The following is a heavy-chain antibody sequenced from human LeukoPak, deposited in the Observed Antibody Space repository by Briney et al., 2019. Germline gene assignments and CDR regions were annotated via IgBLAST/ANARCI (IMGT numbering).Heavy chain of an antibody. CDR3: ATLTPSSSGHFDF. V-gene: IGHV4-4*09. D-gene: IGHD6-6*01. CDR1: GGSINSYY. Sequence: SETLSLTCTVSGGSINSYYWSWIRQPPGKGLEWIGYIYTSGSTNYNPSLKTRVTISVDTSKNQFSLKLSSVTAADTAVDYGATLTPSSSGHFDFWGQGTLVTVSS. CDR2: IYTSGST. J-gene: IGHJ4*02.